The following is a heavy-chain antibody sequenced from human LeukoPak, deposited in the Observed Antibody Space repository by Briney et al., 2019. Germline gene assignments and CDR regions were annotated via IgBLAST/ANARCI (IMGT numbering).Heavy chain of an antibody. V-gene: IGHV3-21*01. D-gene: IGHD4/OR15-4a*01. CDR3: ARDLAWGAY. CDR2: ITSSSSSI. CDR1: GFTFSSSW. Sequence: GGSLRLSCAASGFTFSSSWMHWVRQAPEKGLVWVSSITSSSSSIYSADSVKGRLTISRDNAKNSLYLEMNSLRDEDTAVYYCARDLAWGAYWGQGTLVTVSS. J-gene: IGHJ4*02.